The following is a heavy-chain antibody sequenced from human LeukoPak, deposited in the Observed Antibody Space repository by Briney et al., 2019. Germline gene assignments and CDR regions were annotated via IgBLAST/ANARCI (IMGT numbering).Heavy chain of an antibody. CDR3: ARGRYMDV. V-gene: IGHV1-8*03. CDR2: MNPKSGDT. J-gene: IGHJ6*03. Sequence: GASVKVSCKACGYIFIDYEINWVRQATGQGLEWMGWMNPKSGDTGYEQKFKGRVTITRDSFISTVYMELRSLRSEDTALYYCARGRYMDVWGKGTTVTVSS. CDR1: GYIFIDYE.